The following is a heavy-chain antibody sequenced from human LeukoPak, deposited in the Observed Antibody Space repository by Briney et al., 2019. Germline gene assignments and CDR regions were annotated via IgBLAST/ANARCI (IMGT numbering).Heavy chain of an antibody. CDR2: ITTDETT. Sequence: GGSLRLSCAASGFPFSVSSMHWFRQVPGKGLMWVSRITTDETTTYADSVRGRFSISRDNAKNTVYLQMNSLRVEDTAVYYCAKDWFATIDYWGQGILVTVSS. CDR1: GFPFSVSS. D-gene: IGHD1/OR15-1a*01. V-gene: IGHV3-74*01. CDR3: AKDWFATIDY. J-gene: IGHJ4*02.